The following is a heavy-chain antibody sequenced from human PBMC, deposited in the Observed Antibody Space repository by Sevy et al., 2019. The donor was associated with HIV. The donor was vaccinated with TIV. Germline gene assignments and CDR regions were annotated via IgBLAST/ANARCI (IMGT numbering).Heavy chain of an antibody. Sequence: GGSLRLSCAASGFTFSDHYMEWVRQAPGKGLEWVGRTRNKADSYTTEYAASVKGRFTMSRDDSKNSLYLQINSLKTEDTAVYYRATHAGLAAAGRVFDYWGQGTLVTVSS. D-gene: IGHD6-13*01. CDR1: GFTFSDHY. J-gene: IGHJ4*02. CDR3: ATHAGLAAAGRVFDY. CDR2: TRNKADSYTT. V-gene: IGHV3-72*01.